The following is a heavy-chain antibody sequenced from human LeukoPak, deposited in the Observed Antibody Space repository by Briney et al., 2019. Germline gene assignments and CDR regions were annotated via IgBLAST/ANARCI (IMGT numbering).Heavy chain of an antibody. CDR3: AKGGYFDWLFPDY. CDR2: ISYDGSNK. Sequence: GRSLRLSCAASGFTFSSYGRHWVRQAPGEGLEWVAVISYDGSNKYYADSVKGRFTISRDNSQNTLYLQMNSLRAEDTAVYYCAKGGYFDWLFPDYWGQGTLVTVSS. J-gene: IGHJ4*02. D-gene: IGHD3-9*01. V-gene: IGHV3-30*18. CDR1: GFTFSSYG.